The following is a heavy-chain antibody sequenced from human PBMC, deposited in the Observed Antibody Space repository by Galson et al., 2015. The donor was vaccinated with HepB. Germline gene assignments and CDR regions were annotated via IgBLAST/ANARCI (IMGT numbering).Heavy chain of an antibody. J-gene: IGHJ3*02. Sequence: PALVKPTQTLTLTCTFSGFSLSTRGVGVGWIRQPPGKALEWLALIYWDDDKRYSPSLKSRLTITKDTSKNQVVLTMTNMDPVDTATYYCAHTGKNANAFDIWGQGTMVTVSS. D-gene: IGHD2-8*01. CDR2: IYWDDDK. CDR3: AHTGKNANAFDI. CDR1: GFSLSTRGVG. V-gene: IGHV2-5*02.